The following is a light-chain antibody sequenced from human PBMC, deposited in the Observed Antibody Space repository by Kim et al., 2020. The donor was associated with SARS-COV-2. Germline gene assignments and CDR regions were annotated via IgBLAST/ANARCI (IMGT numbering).Light chain of an antibody. V-gene: IGLV2-14*04. CDR1: SDDVGGYNF. CDR2: DVS. Sequence: GQAKTIICTGNSDDVGGYNFVCWYQQHPDKAPKLMICDVSSRPSGVSNRFSGTKAGNTASLTISGLQAEDEADYYCCSYRSSDSRVFGGGTKVTVL. CDR3: CSYRSSDSRV. J-gene: IGLJ3*02.